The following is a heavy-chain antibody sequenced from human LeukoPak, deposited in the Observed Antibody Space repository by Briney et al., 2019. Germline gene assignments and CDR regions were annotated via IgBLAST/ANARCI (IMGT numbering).Heavy chain of an antibody. V-gene: IGHV3-21*01. Sequence: PGGSLRLSCAASGFTFSSYSMNWVRQAPGKGLEWVSSISSSSSYIYYADSVKGRFTISRDNAKNSLYLQMNSLRAEDTAVYYCARDRNYYDSNNYHRVDYWGQGTLVTVSS. CDR3: ARDRNYYDSNNYHRVDY. CDR2: ISSSSSYI. CDR1: GFTFSSYS. D-gene: IGHD3-22*01. J-gene: IGHJ4*02.